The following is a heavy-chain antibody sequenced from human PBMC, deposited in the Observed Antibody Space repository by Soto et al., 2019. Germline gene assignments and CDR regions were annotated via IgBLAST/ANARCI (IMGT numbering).Heavy chain of an antibody. CDR1: GFTFSSYW. CDR2: IKQDGSEK. D-gene: IGHD2-15*01. J-gene: IGHJ4*02. CDR3: AREFSLPLKDGGSLLIFDY. Sequence: GGSLRLSCAASGFTFSSYWMSWVRQAPGKGLEWVANIKQDGSEKYYVDSVKGRFTISRDNAKNSLYLQMNSLRAEDTAVYYCAREFSLPLKDGGSLLIFDYWGQGTLVTVSS. V-gene: IGHV3-7*01.